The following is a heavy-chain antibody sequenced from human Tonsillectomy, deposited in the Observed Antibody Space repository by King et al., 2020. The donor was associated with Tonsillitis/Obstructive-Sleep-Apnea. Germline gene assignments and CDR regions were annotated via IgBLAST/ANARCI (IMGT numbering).Heavy chain of an antibody. CDR1: GFTFSIYS. Sequence: VQLVESGGGLVQPGGSLRLSCAASGFTFSIYSMNWVRQAPGKGLEWVSYISSSSSTIYYADSVKGRFTISRDNAKNSLCLQMNSLRDEDTAVYYCARAAYGDYSPLDYWGQGTLVTVSS. CDR3: ARAAYGDYSPLDY. J-gene: IGHJ4*02. V-gene: IGHV3-48*02. D-gene: IGHD4-17*01. CDR2: ISSSSSTI.